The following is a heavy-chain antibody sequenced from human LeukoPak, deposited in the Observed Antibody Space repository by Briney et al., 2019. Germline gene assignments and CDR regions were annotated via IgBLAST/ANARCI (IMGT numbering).Heavy chain of an antibody. CDR1: GYTFTAYY. CDR3: AGVQWNHPIDS. CDR2: INPNSGGT. Sequence: ASVKVSCKASGYTFTAYYVHWVRQAPGQGLEWMGSINPNSGGTNYAQKFQGRVTMTRDTSISTAFMELTRLRSDDTPVYYCAGVQWNHPIDSWGQGTLVTVSS. D-gene: IGHD1-1*01. J-gene: IGHJ4*02. V-gene: IGHV1-2*02.